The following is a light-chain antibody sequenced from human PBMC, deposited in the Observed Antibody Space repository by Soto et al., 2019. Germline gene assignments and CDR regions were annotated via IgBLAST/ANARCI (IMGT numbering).Light chain of an antibody. CDR1: QSVNGNC. CDR3: QQCAGSPYT. CDR2: GAS. Sequence: PGERATLSCRASQSVNGNCLAWYQQKPGQAPRLLIYGASNRPGGIPDRFSGSGSGTDFTLTINRLEPEDFAVYYCQQCAGSPYTFARGTKLEL. J-gene: IGKJ2*01. V-gene: IGKV3-20*01.